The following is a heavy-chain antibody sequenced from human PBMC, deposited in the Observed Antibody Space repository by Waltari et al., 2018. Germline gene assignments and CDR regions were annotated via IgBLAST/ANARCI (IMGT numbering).Heavy chain of an antibody. V-gene: IGHV4-39*07. CDR3: ARAPISVGNFDY. CDR1: Y. CDR2: IYYSGST. D-gene: IGHD1-26*01. Sequence: YWGWIRQPPGKGLEWIGSIYYSGSTYYNPSLKSRVTISVDTSKNQFSLKLSSVTAADTAVYYCARAPISVGNFDYWGQGTLVTVSS. J-gene: IGHJ4*02.